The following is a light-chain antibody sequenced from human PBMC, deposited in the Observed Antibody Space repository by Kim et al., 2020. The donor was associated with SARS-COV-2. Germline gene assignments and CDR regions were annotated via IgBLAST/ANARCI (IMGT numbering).Light chain of an antibody. V-gene: IGLV3-1*01. Sequence: VSPGQTAYSTCSRDKLGDKYVCWYQQKPGLSPVLVIYQDNKRPSGIPERFSGSNSGNTATLTISWTQAMDEADYYCQAWDSSTVVFGGGTQLTVL. CDR2: QDN. CDR3: QAWDSSTVV. CDR1: KLGDKY. J-gene: IGLJ2*01.